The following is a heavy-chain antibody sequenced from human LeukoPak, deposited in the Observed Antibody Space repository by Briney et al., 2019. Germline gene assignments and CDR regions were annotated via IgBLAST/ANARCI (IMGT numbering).Heavy chain of an antibody. D-gene: IGHD3-16*02. CDR2: ISSSSTYI. J-gene: IGHJ6*02. CDR3: ARAGVIHYYGMDV. Sequence: GGSLRLSCAASGFTFTTYTMNWVRQAPGKGLEWVSSISSSSTYIYYADSVKGRFTISRDNSKNTLYLQMNSLRAEDTAVYYCARAGVIHYYGMDVWGQGTTVTVSS. V-gene: IGHV3-21*01. CDR1: GFTFTTYT.